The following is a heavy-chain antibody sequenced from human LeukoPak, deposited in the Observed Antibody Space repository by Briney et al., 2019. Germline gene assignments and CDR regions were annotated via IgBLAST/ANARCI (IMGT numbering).Heavy chain of an antibody. D-gene: IGHD3-22*01. J-gene: IGHJ4*02. V-gene: IGHV1-69*01. CDR1: GGTFSSYA. Sequence: SSVKVSCKASGGTFSSYAISWVRQAPGQGLEWMGGIIPIFGTANYAQKFQGRVTITADESTSTAYMELSSLRSEDTAVYYCARYRLDTYYYDSSHLLWGQGTLVTVSS. CDR3: ARYRLDTYYYDSSHLL. CDR2: IIPIFGTA.